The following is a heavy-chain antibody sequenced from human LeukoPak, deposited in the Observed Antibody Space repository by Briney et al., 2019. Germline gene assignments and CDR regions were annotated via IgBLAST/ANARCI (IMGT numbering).Heavy chain of an antibody. J-gene: IGHJ5*02. CDR1: GFTFSSYS. CDR2: ISSSSSYI. V-gene: IGHV3-21*01. Sequence: GGFLRLSCAASGFTFSSYSMNWVRQAPGKGLEWVSSISSSSSYIYYADSVKGRFTISRDNAKNSLYLQMNSLRAEDTAVYYCARSGLGSGASWFDPWGQGTLVTVSS. D-gene: IGHD6-19*01. CDR3: ARSGLGSGASWFDP.